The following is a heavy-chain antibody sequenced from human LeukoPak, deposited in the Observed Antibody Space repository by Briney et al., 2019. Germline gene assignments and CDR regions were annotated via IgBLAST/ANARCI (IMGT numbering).Heavy chain of an antibody. D-gene: IGHD6-19*01. CDR3: WRDSRRGGRYRGWNWFDA. CDR2: ISSSSSTK. CDR1: GFTFSSYS. J-gene: IGHJ5*02. V-gene: IGHV3-48*02. Sequence: QPGGSLRLSCAASGFTFSSYSMNWVRQAPGKGLEWVSYISSSSSTKYYADSMKGRFTISRDNAKNSLYLQMNSLRDEATAEYYCWRDSRRGGRYRGWNWFDAWGQGTLVTVSS.